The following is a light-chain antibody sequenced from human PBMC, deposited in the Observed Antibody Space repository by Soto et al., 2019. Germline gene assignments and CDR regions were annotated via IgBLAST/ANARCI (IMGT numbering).Light chain of an antibody. CDR2: GAS. Sequence: EIVLPQSPGTLSVSPGERATLSCRASQSISSNYLAWYQQKPGQAPSLLIDGASSRATGIPDRFSGSGSGTDFTLTISRLEPEDSAIDYCQQYGSWTFGQGTKVEIK. V-gene: IGKV3-20*01. J-gene: IGKJ1*01. CDR1: QSISSNY. CDR3: QQYGSWT.